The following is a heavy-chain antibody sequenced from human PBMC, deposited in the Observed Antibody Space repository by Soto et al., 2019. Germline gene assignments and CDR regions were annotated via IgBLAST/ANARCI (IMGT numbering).Heavy chain of an antibody. J-gene: IGHJ6*03. CDR1: GGSISSSSYY. Sequence: SETLSLTCTVSGGSISSSSYYWGWIRQPPGKGLEWIGSIYYSGSTYYNPSLKSRVTISVDTSKNQFSLKLSSVTAADTAVYYCASNKGLGGIVVVVAYYHMAVWAKGTRVTVSS. V-gene: IGHV4-39*01. CDR2: IYYSGST. D-gene: IGHD2-15*01. CDR3: ASNKGLGGIVVVVAYYHMAV.